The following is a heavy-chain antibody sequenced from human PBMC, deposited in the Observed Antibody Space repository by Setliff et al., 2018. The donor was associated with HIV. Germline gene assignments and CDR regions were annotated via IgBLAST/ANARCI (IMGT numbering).Heavy chain of an antibody. V-gene: IGHV4-4*07. CDR3: AKDAGVTGGLYRYYIDA. Sequence: PSETLSLTCTVSGVAIDRNYWSWVRRPPGKGLEWIGRVYMSGKTNYSPSLKSRVTMSADTSKNQVSLNLTSVTAADTAVYYCAKDAGVTGGLYRYYIDAWGNGTTVTVSS. CDR2: VYMSGKT. CDR1: GVAIDRNY. J-gene: IGHJ6*03. D-gene: IGHD2-8*01.